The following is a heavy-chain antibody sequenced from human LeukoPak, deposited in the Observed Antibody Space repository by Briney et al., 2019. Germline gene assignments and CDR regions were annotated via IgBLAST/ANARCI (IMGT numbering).Heavy chain of an antibody. Sequence: GRSLRLSCAASGFTFDDYAMHWVRQAPGKGLEWVSGISWNSGSIGYADSVKGRFTISRDNAKNSLYLQMNSLRAEDTALYYCAKDIASYSGSYELYWYFDLWGRGTLVTVSS. CDR3: AKDIASYSGSYELYWYFDL. J-gene: IGHJ2*01. CDR2: ISWNSGSI. CDR1: GFTFDDYA. D-gene: IGHD1-26*01. V-gene: IGHV3-9*01.